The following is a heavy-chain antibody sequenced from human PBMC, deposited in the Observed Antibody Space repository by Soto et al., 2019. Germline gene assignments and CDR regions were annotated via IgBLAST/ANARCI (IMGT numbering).Heavy chain of an antibody. D-gene: IGHD3-10*01. Sequence: SETLSLTCAVYGGSFSGYYWSWIRQPPGKGLEWIGEINHSGSTNYSPSLKSRVTISVDTSKNQFSLKLSSVTAADTAVYYCARSTMVRGVMMRFDPWGQGTLVTVSS. CDR2: INHSGST. CDR1: GGSFSGYY. V-gene: IGHV4-34*01. J-gene: IGHJ5*02. CDR3: ARSTMVRGVMMRFDP.